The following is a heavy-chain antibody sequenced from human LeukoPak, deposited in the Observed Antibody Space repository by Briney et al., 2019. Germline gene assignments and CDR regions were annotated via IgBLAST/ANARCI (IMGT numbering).Heavy chain of an antibody. CDR1: GFTFSSYA. CDR3: AKDVGEVITAIFDY. D-gene: IGHD3-22*01. CDR2: ISGSGGST. Sequence: PGGSLRLSCAASGFTFSSYAMSWVRQAPGKGLDWVSAISGSGGSTYYADSVKGRFTISRDNSKNTLHLQMNSLRAEDTAVYYCAKDVGEVITAIFDYWGQGTLVTVSS. J-gene: IGHJ4*02. V-gene: IGHV3-23*01.